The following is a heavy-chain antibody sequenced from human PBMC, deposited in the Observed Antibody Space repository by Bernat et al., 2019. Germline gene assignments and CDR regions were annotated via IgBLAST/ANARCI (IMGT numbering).Heavy chain of an antibody. J-gene: IGHJ4*02. Sequence: EVQLVQSGAEVKKSGESLKISCQGSGYSFTSYWIGWVRQMPGKGLEWMGIIYPGDSDTTYSPSFQGQVTISADKSTSTAYLQRISLNASDTAMYYCARHGAYTCWTAGGFDSWGQGTLVTVSS. V-gene: IGHV5-51*01. CDR1: GYSFTSYW. D-gene: IGHD3/OR15-3a*01. CDR3: ARHGAYTCWTAGGFDS. CDR2: IYPGDSDT.